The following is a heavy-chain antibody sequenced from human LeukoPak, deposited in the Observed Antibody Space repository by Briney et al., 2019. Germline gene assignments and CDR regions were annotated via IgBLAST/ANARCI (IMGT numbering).Heavy chain of an antibody. Sequence: GASVKVSCKASGYTFTSYGISWVRQAPGQGLEWVGWISAYNGNTNYAQKLQGRVTMTTDTSTSTAYMELRSLRSDDTAVYYCARDYDPLYYYDSSGAYNWFDPWGQGTLVTVSS. CDR1: GYTFTSYG. J-gene: IGHJ5*02. CDR2: ISAYNGNT. CDR3: ARDYDPLYYYDSSGAYNWFDP. D-gene: IGHD3-22*01. V-gene: IGHV1-18*01.